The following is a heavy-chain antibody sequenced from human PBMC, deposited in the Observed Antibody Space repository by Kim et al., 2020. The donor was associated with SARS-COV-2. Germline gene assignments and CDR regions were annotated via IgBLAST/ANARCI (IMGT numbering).Heavy chain of an antibody. J-gene: IGHJ5*02. D-gene: IGHD3-9*01. V-gene: IGHV4-39*07. CDR1: GGSISSSSYY. CDR3: ARGQLRYFDWYLLESYVAGYSWFDP. CDR2: IYYSGST. Sequence: SETLSLTCTVSGGSISSSSYYWGWIRQPPGKGLEWIGSIYYSGSTYYNPSLKSRVTISVDTSKNQFSLKLSSVTAADTAVYYCARGQLRYFDWYLLESYVAGYSWFDPWGQGTLVTVSS.